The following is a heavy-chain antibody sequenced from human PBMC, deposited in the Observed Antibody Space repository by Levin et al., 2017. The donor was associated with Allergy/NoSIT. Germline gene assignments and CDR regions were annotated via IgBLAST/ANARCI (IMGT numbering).Heavy chain of an antibody. CDR1: EFTFSSYG. J-gene: IGHJ4*02. Sequence: PGGSLRLSCAASEFTFSSYGMYWVRQAPGKGLEWVAIISYDGSNTDYADSVKGRFTISRDNSKNTLYLQMNSLRPEDTAVYYCAKLKDPQQLLRSLDYWGQGTLVTVSS. CDR2: ISYDGSNT. V-gene: IGHV3-30*18. D-gene: IGHD1-26*01. CDR3: AKLKDPQQLLRSLDY.